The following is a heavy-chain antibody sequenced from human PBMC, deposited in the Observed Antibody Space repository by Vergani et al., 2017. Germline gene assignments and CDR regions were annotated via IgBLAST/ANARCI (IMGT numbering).Heavy chain of an antibody. V-gene: IGHV1-69*11. J-gene: IGHJ3*02. Sequence: QVQLVQSGAEVKKPGSSVKVSCKASGGTFSSYAISWVRQAPGQGLEWMGRIIPILGTANYAQKFQGRVTITADESTSTAYMALSSLRSEDTAVYYCARIVRARGAFDIWGQGTMVTVSS. CDR3: ARIVRARGAFDI. CDR2: IIPILGTA. D-gene: IGHD2-21*01. CDR1: GGTFSSYA.